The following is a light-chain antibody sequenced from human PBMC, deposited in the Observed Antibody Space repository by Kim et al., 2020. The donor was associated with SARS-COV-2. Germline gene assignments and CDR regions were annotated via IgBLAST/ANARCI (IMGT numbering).Light chain of an antibody. Sequence: SVSTGERATLSCRACQSISFSLAWYQQKPGRAPRLLISGASTRATGIPARFSGSGSGTEFTLSISSLQSEDFAVYYCQQYNNWPYTVGQGTKLEI. V-gene: IGKV3-15*01. J-gene: IGKJ2*01. CDR1: QSISFS. CDR2: GAS. CDR3: QQYNNWPYT.